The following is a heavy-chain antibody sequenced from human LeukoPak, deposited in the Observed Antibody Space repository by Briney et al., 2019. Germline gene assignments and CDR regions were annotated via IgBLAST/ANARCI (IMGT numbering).Heavy chain of an antibody. V-gene: IGHV3-30*02. Sequence: PGGSLRLSCVASGFSFASYVIHWVRQAPGKGLEWVTFIESDGSKEYYADSVKGRFTISRDNSMNTVNVQMNSLRPEDTAVYYCAKEGSGWYYLDYWGQGTVVTASS. CDR3: AKEGSGWYYLDY. CDR1: GFSFASYV. CDR2: IESDGSKE. J-gene: IGHJ4*02. D-gene: IGHD6-19*01.